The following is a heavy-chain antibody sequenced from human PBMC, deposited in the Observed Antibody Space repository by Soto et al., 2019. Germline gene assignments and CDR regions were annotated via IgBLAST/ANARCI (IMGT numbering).Heavy chain of an antibody. V-gene: IGHV3-23*01. CDR1: GFTFSSYA. CDR2: ISGGGGST. Sequence: GGSLRLSCAASGFTFSSYAMSWVRQPPGTGLQWVSGISGGGGSTYYAGSVKGRFTISRDNSKNTLYLQINSLRAEDTAVYYCAKQAGYTSDPFDYWGQGTLVTVSS. CDR3: AKQAGYTSDPFDY. D-gene: IGHD6-19*01. J-gene: IGHJ4*02.